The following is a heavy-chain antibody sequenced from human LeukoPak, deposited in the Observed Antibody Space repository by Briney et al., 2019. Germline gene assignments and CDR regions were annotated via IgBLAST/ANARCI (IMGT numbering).Heavy chain of an antibody. D-gene: IGHD1-26*01. Sequence: ASVKVSCKASGYTFTSYDINWVRQATGQGLEWMGWMNPNSGNTGYAQKFQGRVTMTRNTYISTAYMELSSMRSEDTAVYYCVGAVGATDFDYWGQGTLVTVSS. CDR3: VGAVGATDFDY. J-gene: IGHJ4*02. CDR2: MNPNSGNT. CDR1: GYTFTSYD. V-gene: IGHV1-8*01.